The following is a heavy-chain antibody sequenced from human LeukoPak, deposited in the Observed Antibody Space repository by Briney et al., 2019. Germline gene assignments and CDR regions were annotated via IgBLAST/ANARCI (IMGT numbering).Heavy chain of an antibody. D-gene: IGHD6-6*01. CDR1: GYTFTNYY. CDR2: INPNSGGT. CDR3: ARARWQLVPYFDS. Sequence: ASVKASCKASGYTFTNYYMHWVRQAPGQGLEWMGWINPNSGGTNFAQKFQGRVAMTRDTSISTAYLELGSLRSDDTAVYFCARARWQLVPYFDSWAQGTLVTVSS. J-gene: IGHJ4*02. V-gene: IGHV1-2*02.